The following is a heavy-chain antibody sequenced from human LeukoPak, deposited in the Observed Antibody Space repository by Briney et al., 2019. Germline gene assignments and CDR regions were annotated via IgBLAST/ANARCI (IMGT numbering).Heavy chain of an antibody. CDR1: GGSISSVGYY. CDR3: AREGEWYYGMDV. D-gene: IGHD2-21*01. V-gene: IGHV4-31*03. Sequence: PSETLSLTCTVSGGSISSVGYYWSWIRQHPGKGLEWIGYIYYSGSTYYNPSLKSRVTISVDTSKNQFSLKLSSVTAADTAVYYCAREGEWYYGMDVWGQGTTVTVSS. J-gene: IGHJ6*02. CDR2: IYYSGST.